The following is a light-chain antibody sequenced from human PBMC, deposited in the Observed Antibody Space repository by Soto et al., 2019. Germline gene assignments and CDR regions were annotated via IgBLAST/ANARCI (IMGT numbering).Light chain of an antibody. CDR3: QHTTDFT. V-gene: IGKV1-5*01. CDR2: DVS. CDR1: SSKW. J-gene: IGKJ2*01. Sequence: DIPMTQSPSTLAASVGDTVTMTCRSSSKWLAWYQKKPGKAPKLLIYDVSNLERGVPPRFSGSTSGAESTLTITGLQPDDLGTYYCQHTTDFTFGQGTKVETK.